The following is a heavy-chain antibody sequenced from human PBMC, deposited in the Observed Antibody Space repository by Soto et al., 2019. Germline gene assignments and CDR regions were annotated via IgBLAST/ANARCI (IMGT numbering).Heavy chain of an antibody. Sequence: SVKVSCKASGGTFSNYAINWVRQAPGQGLEWMGGIIPLFGTANYAQKFQGRVTITADESTRTAYLDLSSLRSEDTAVYYCARPVEMATTATSHLYTSGQRAVLPISS. CDR1: GGTFSNYA. CDR2: IIPLFGTA. J-gene: IGHJ5*02. D-gene: IGHD1-26*01. CDR3: ARPVEMATTATSHLYT. V-gene: IGHV1-69*13.